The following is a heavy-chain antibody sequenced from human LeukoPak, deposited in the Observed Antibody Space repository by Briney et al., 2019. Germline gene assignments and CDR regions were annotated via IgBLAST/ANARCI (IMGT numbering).Heavy chain of an antibody. CDR3: ARTGLRFLEWSEGTDNWFDP. V-gene: IGHV4-59*08. Sequence: SETLSLTCTVSGGSISSYYWSWIRQAPGKGLEWIGYIYYSGSTNYNPSLKSRVAISVDTSKNLFSLKLSSVTAADTAVYYCARTGLRFLEWSEGTDNWFDPWGQGTLVTVSS. D-gene: IGHD3-3*01. CDR1: GGSISSYY. J-gene: IGHJ5*02. CDR2: IYYSGST.